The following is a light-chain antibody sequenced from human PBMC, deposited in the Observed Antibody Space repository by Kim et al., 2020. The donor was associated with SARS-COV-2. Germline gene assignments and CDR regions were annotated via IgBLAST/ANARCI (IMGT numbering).Light chain of an antibody. CDR3: QQYNNWPPDT. V-gene: IGKV3-15*01. CDR2: GAS. J-gene: IGKJ2*01. CDR1: QSVSSN. Sequence: VSPGERATRSCRASQSVSSNLAWYQQKPGQAPRLYIYGASTRATGIPARFSGSGSGTEFTLTISSLQSEDFAVYYCQQYNNWPPDTFGQGTKLEI.